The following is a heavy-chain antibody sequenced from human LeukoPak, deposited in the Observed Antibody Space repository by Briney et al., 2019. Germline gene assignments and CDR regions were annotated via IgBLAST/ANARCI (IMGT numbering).Heavy chain of an antibody. Sequence: GGSLRLSCAASGFTFSNAWMSWVRQAPGKGLEWVGRIKSKTDGGTTDYAAPVKGRFTISRDDSKNTLYLQMNSLKTEDTAVYYCTTAAVQLERPPYYYYYYMDVWGKGTTVTISS. CDR1: GFTFSNAW. CDR2: IKSKTDGGTT. V-gene: IGHV3-15*01. D-gene: IGHD1-1*01. J-gene: IGHJ6*03. CDR3: TTAAVQLERPPYYYYYYMDV.